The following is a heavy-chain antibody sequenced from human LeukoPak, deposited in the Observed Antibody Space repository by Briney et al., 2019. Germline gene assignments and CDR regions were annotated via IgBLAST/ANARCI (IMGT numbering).Heavy chain of an antibody. V-gene: IGHV3-23*01. CDR2: IGSSAGNT. J-gene: IGHJ4*02. Sequence: GGSLRLSCAASGFTFSSYPMTWVRQAPGKGLEWVSTIGSSAGNTHYADSVKGRFTISRDNSKNSLYLQMNSLRAEDTAVYYCAKYYYTSGSSGGRVFDYWGQGTLVTVSS. D-gene: IGHD3-10*01. CDR1: GFTFSSYP. CDR3: AKYYYTSGSSGGRVFDY.